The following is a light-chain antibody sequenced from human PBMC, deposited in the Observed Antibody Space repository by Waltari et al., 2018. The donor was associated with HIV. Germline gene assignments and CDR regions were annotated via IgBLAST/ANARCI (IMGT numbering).Light chain of an antibody. Sequence: QSALTQPPSASGSPGQSVTISCTGTSSDVGGSNFVSWYQQHPGKAPKFIIYEVNKRPSGVPSRFSGSKSGNTASLTVSGLQAEDEADYYCSSYGGSDNRVVFGGGTKLTVL. CDR2: EVN. CDR3: SSYGGSDNRVV. CDR1: SSDVGGSNF. J-gene: IGLJ2*01. V-gene: IGLV2-8*01.